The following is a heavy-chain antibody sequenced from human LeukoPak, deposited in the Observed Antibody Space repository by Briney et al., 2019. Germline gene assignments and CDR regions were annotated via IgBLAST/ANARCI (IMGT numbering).Heavy chain of an antibody. Sequence: ASVKVSCKASGYTFTRYDINWVRQATGQGLEWMGWMNPNSGNTGYAQKFQGRVTITRNTSISTAYMELSSLRSEDTAVYYCARVLGIVGATTGFNYWGQGTLVTVSS. J-gene: IGHJ4*02. CDR1: GYTFTRYD. V-gene: IGHV1-8*03. D-gene: IGHD1-26*01. CDR2: MNPNSGNT. CDR3: ARVLGIVGATTGFNY.